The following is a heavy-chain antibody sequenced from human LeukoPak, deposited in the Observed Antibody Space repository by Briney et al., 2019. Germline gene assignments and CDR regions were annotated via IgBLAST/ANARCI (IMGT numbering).Heavy chain of an antibody. CDR3: ARPNIRYCSGGACSNDGSDY. J-gene: IGHJ4*02. V-gene: IGHV4-39*07. Sequence: SQTLSLTCTVSGGSISSGSYYWGWIRQPPGKGLEWIGSIYYSGSTYYSPSLKSRVTISVDTSKNQFSLKLSSVTAADTAVYYCARPNIRYCSGGACSNDGSDYWGQGTLVTVSS. CDR2: IYYSGST. D-gene: IGHD2-15*01. CDR1: GGSISSGSYY.